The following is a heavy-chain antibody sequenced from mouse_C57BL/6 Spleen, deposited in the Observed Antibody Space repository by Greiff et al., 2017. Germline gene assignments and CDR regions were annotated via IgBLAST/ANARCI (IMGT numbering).Heavy chain of an antibody. CDR2: INYDGSST. V-gene: IGHV5-16*01. D-gene: IGHD1-1*01. Sequence: EVKLVESEGGLVQPGSSMKLSCTASGFTFSDYYMAWVRQVPEKGLEWVANINYDGSSTYYLDSLKSRFIISRDNAKNILYLQMSSLKSEDTATYYCARDPYGSSGAMDYWGQGTSVTVSS. J-gene: IGHJ4*01. CDR1: GFTFSDYY. CDR3: ARDPYGSSGAMDY.